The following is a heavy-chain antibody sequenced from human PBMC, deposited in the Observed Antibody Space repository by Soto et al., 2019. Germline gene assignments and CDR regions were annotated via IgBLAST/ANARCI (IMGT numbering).Heavy chain of an antibody. CDR3: AKNKRYCSSTNCFVFDY. Sequence: WGSLRLSCAASGFTFSGYWMSWVRQAPGKGLEWVANIKQDGSEKYYVDSVKGRFTISRDNAKNSLYLLMNSLRAEDTAVYYCAKNKRYCSSTNCFVFDYWGQGTLVTVSS. CDR2: IKQDGSEK. V-gene: IGHV3-7*01. CDR1: GFTFSGYW. J-gene: IGHJ4*02. D-gene: IGHD2-2*01.